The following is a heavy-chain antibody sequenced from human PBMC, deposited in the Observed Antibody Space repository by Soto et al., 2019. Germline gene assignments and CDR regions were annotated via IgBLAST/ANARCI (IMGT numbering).Heavy chain of an antibody. J-gene: IGHJ4*02. Sequence: QVQLQESGPGLVKPSETLSLTCTVSGGSISSYYWNWIRQPPGKGLEWIGYIYYTGTTNYNPSLRSRVTISVDTSKNQFSLRLTSVTAADTAVYYCATGITFYYFDQWGQGTLVTVSS. D-gene: IGHD3-10*01. CDR2: IYYTGTT. CDR3: ATGITFYYFDQ. V-gene: IGHV4-59*01. CDR1: GGSISSYY.